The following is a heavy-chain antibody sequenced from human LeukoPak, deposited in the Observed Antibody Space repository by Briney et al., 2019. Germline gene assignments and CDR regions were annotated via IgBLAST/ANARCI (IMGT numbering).Heavy chain of an antibody. CDR3: ARRGDYGGNLDY. J-gene: IGHJ4*02. Sequence: SETLSLTCTVSGGSISSYHWSWIRQPPGKGLEWIGYIYYSGSTNYNPSLKSRVTISVDTSKNQFSLKLSSVTAAYTAVYYCARRGDYGGNLDYWGQGTLVTVSS. CDR2: IYYSGST. V-gene: IGHV4-59*01. D-gene: IGHD4-23*01. CDR1: GGSISSYH.